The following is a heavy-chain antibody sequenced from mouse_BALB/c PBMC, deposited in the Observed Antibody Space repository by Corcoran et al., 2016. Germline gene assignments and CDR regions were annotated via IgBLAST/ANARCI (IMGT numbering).Heavy chain of an antibody. J-gene: IGHJ2*01. CDR3: ARFYYDYRDFDY. D-gene: IGHD2-4*01. V-gene: IGHV9-3-1*01. Sequence: QIQLVQSGPELKKPGETVKISCKASGYTFTNYGMNWVKQAPGKGLKWMGWINTYTGEPTYADDFKGRFAFSLETSASTAYLQINNLTNEDTATYFCARFYYDYRDFDYWGQGTTLTVSS. CDR2: INTYTGEP. CDR1: GYTFTNYG.